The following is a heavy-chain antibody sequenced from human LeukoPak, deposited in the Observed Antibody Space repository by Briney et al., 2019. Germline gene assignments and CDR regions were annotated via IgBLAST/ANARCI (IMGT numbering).Heavy chain of an antibody. CDR1: GFTFRSYS. V-gene: IGHV3-21*01. J-gene: IGHJ6*03. CDR3: ARPYYYDSSGYYYEGPYYYYYMDV. D-gene: IGHD3-22*01. CDR2: ISSSSSYI. Sequence: GGSLRLSCAASGFTFRSYSMNWVRQAPGKGLEWISSISSSSSYIYYADSVKGRFTISRDNAKNSLYLQMNSLRAEDTAVYYCARPYYYDSSGYYYEGPYYYYYMDVWGKGTTVTISS.